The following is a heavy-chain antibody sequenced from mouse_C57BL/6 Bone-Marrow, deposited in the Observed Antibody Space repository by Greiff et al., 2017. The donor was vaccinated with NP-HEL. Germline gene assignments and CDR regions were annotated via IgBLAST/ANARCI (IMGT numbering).Heavy chain of an antibody. Sequence: QVQLKQSGAELARPGASVKLSCKASGYTFTSYGISWVKQRTGQGLEWIGEIYPRSGNTYYNEKFKGKATLTADKSSSTAYMELRSLTSEDSAVYFCARSKELGRMPHWGQGTTLTVSS. CDR1: GYTFTSYG. V-gene: IGHV1-81*01. CDR3: ARSKELGRMPH. J-gene: IGHJ2*01. D-gene: IGHD4-1*01. CDR2: IYPRSGNT.